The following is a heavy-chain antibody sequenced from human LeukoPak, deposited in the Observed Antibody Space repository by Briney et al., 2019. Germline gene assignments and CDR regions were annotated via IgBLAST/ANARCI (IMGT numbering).Heavy chain of an antibody. CDR2: IYHSGST. CDR1: GYSISSGYY. CDR3: ARGGVVVPADFDY. J-gene: IGHJ4*02. Sequence: SETLSLTCTVSGYSISSGYYWGWIRPPPGKGLEWIGGIYHSGSTYYNPSLKSRVTISVDTSKNQFSLKLSSVTAADTAVYYCARGGVVVPADFDYWGQGTLVTVSS. V-gene: IGHV4-38-2*02. D-gene: IGHD2-2*01.